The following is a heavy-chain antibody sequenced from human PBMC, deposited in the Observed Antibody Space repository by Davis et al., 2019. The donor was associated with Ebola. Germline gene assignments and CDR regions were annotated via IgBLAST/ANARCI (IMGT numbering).Heavy chain of an antibody. J-gene: IGHJ6*02. D-gene: IGHD3-9*01. V-gene: IGHV3-13*01. Sequence: GESLKISCAASGFTFSSYDMHWVRQATGKGLEWVSAIGTAGDTYYPDSVKGRFTISRDNSKNTLYLQMNSLRAEDTAVYYCAKDPGHLTTQVYYGMDVWGQGTTVTVSS. CDR3: AKDPGHLTTQVYYGMDV. CDR2: IGTAGDT. CDR1: GFTFSSYD.